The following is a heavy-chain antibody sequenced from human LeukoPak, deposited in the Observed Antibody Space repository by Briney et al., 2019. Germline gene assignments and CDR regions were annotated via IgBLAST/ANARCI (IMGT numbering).Heavy chain of an antibody. CDR3: ARNRDNCGDPGAFDI. CDR2: ISAYNGNT. V-gene: IGHV1-18*01. D-gene: IGHD4-17*01. CDR1: GYTFTSYG. J-gene: IGHJ3*02. Sequence: GASVKVSCKASGYTFTSYGISWVRQAPGQGLEWMGWISAYNGNTNYAQKLQGRVTMTTDTSTSTAYMELRSLRSDDTAVYYCARNRDNCGDPGAFDIGGQGTMVTVSS.